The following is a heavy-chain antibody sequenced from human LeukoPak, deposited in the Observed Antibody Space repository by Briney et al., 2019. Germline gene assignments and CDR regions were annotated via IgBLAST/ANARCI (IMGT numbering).Heavy chain of an antibody. Sequence: SETLSLTCTVSGGSISPYYWTWIRQPPGKGLEWIGEINHSGSTNYNPSLKSRVTISVDTSKNQFSLKLSSVTAADTAVYYCARRHAYYYGSGSYSWVEYYFDYWGQGTLVTVSS. J-gene: IGHJ4*02. CDR3: ARRHAYYYGSGSYSWVEYYFDY. V-gene: IGHV4-34*01. D-gene: IGHD3-10*01. CDR2: INHSGST. CDR1: GGSISPYY.